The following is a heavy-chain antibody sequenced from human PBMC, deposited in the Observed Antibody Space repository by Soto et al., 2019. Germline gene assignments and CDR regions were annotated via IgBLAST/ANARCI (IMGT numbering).Heavy chain of an antibody. Sequence: GGSLRLSCAASGFNFSSYARRWVRQAPGKGLEWVAAVSGSGGSGYCEDAVKGRGTISRDNSKNTLSLQMNSLRAEDTAVYYCAKSTFPAVAGQDYWGQGTLVPVSS. CDR2: VSGSGGSG. CDR3: AKSTFPAVAGQDY. V-gene: IGHV3-23*01. J-gene: IGHJ4*02. CDR1: GFNFSSYA. D-gene: IGHD6-19*01.